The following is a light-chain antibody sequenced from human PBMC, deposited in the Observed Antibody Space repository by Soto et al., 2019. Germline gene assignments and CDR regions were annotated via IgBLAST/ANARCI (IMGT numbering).Light chain of an antibody. J-gene: IGKJ1*01. CDR3: QQSYSTPRT. CDR1: QNIDYY. CDR2: AAS. Sequence: DIQMTQSPSSLSASVGDRVTITCRASQNIDYYLNWYQQKPGKVPKLLIYAASPLQSGVPSRFSGSGSGTDYTLTISSLQPEDFATYYCQQSYSTPRTFGQGTKVEIK. V-gene: IGKV1-39*01.